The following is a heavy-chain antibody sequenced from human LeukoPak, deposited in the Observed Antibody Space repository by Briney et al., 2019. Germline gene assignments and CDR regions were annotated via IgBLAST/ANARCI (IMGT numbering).Heavy chain of an antibody. CDR3: ARDQGGGWYFDV. CDR1: GFTFSDYY. D-gene: IGHD1-26*01. J-gene: IGHJ2*01. V-gene: IGHV3-11*05. CDR2: ISSSSYT. Sequence: PGGSLRLSCAASGFTFSDYYMTWIRQAPGKGLEWVSYISSSSYTNHADSVKGRFTISRDNAKNSLYLQMNSLRVEDTAVYYCARDQGGGWYFDVWGRGTLVTVSS.